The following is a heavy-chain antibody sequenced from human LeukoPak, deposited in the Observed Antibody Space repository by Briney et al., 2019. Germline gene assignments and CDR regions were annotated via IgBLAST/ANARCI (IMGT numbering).Heavy chain of an antibody. J-gene: IGHJ4*02. V-gene: IGHV1-2*02. CDR2: INSNSSDT. Sequence: GASVKVSCTASGYTFSVYYIHWVRQAPGQGLEWMGWINSNSSDTNYAQTFEGRVTITRDTSISTAFMELSSLRSDDTAMYYCARVSSSWADYWGQGTLVTVSS. CDR1: GYTFSVYY. CDR3: ARVSSSWADY. D-gene: IGHD6-13*01.